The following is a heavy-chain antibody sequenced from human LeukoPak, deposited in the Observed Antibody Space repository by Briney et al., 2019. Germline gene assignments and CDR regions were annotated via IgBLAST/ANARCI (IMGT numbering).Heavy chain of an antibody. CDR1: GFTFSSYA. D-gene: IGHD1-26*01. CDR3: ARSLVGAFDY. CDR2: ISYDGSNK. V-gene: IGHV3-30-3*01. Sequence: PGGSLRLSCAASGFTFSSYAMHWVRQAPGKGLEWVAVISYDGSNKYYADSVMGRFTISRDNSKNTLYLQMNSLRAEDTAVYYCARSLVGAFDYWGQGTLVTVSS. J-gene: IGHJ4*02.